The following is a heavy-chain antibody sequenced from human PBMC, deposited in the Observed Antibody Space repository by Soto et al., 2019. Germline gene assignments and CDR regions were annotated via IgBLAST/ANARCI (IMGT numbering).Heavy chain of an antibody. V-gene: IGHV1-18*01. CDR3: ARDPANLPYCGGDCSRRFDY. Sequence: ASVKVSCKASGYTFTSYGISWVRQAPGQGLEWMGWISAYNGNTNYAQKLQGRVTMTTDTSTSTAYMELRSLRSDDTAVYYCARDPANLPYCGGDCSRRFDYWGQGTLVTVSS. D-gene: IGHD2-21*01. CDR1: GYTFTSYG. CDR2: ISAYNGNT. J-gene: IGHJ4*02.